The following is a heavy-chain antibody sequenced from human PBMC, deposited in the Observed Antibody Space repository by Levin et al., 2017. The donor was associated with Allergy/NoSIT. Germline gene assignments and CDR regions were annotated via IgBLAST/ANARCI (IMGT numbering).Heavy chain of an antibody. D-gene: IGHD4-17*01. CDR1: GGSISSSSYY. J-gene: IGHJ4*02. Sequence: LSQTLSLTCTVSGGSISSSSYYWGWIRQPPGKGLEWIGSMDYSGSTYYNPSLESRVTISVDTSKNYFSLKLNSVTAADTAVYYCARHLRSQHYNFDYWGQGTLVTVSS. CDR3: ARHLRSQHYNFDY. V-gene: IGHV4-39*01. CDR2: MDYSGST.